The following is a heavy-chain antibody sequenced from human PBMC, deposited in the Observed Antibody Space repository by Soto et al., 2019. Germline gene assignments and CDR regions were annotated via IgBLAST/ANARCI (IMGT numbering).Heavy chain of an antibody. Sequence: QVQMVESGGGVVQPGTSLRLSCATSGFTCSTSGMHWVGQVPGKGLEWVAMISHDGSVTYYTDSVQGRFTISRDTPKNTLYLQMNSLRDEDTAIYYCAKDWGSSGWYNWFDPWGQGTRVTVS. CDR3: AKDWGSSGWYNWFDP. J-gene: IGHJ5*02. CDR1: GFTCSTSG. D-gene: IGHD6-13*01. CDR2: ISHDGSVT. V-gene: IGHV3-30*18.